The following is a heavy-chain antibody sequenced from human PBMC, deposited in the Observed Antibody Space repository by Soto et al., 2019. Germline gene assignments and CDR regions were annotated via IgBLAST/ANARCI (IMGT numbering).Heavy chain of an antibody. Sequence: QIQLVQSGAEVKKPGASVKVSCKASGYTVTSYYMHWVRQAPGQGLEWMGIINPSGGSTTYAQKFQGRLTMTRDTSTSTVYMELSSLRSEETAMYYCARTPGYTDRNYFDYWGQGTLVTVSS. J-gene: IGHJ4*02. CDR3: ARTPGYTDRNYFDY. V-gene: IGHV1-46*01. D-gene: IGHD2-2*02. CDR2: INPSGGST. CDR1: GYTVTSYY.